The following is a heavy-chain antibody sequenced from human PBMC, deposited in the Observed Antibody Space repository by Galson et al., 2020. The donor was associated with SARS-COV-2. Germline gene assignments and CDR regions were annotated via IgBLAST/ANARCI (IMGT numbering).Heavy chain of an antibody. J-gene: IGHJ1*01. CDR2: IYYSGST. CDR3: ASGVVWAWYFQH. CDR1: GGSISSYY. Sequence: SETLSLTCTDSGGSISSYYWSWIRQPPGKGLEWIGYIYYSGSTNYNPSLKSRVTISVDTSKNQFSLKLSSVTAADTAVYYCASGVVWAWYFQHWGQGTLVTVSS. D-gene: IGHD3-3*01. V-gene: IGHV4-59*01.